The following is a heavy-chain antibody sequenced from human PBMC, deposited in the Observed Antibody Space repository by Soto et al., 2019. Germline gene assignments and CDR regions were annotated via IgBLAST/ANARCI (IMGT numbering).Heavy chain of an antibody. CDR3: ARDTTVTTMYYFDY. J-gene: IGHJ4*02. CDR2: INWKSDI. CDR1: GFTFDDNA. V-gene: IGHV3-9*01. Sequence: PGGSLRLSCAVSGFTFDDNAMHWVRQAPEKGLEWVSGINWKSDIGYADSVKGRFTISRDNAENTLYLQMNSLRAEDTAVYYCARDTTVTTMYYFDYWGQGTLVTVSS. D-gene: IGHD4-4*01.